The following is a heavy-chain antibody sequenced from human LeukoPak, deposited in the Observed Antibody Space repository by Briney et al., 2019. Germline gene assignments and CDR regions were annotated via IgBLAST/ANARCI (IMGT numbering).Heavy chain of an antibody. J-gene: IGHJ4*02. D-gene: IGHD3-10*01. CDR1: GFTFSSYA. Sequence: GGSLRLSCAASGFTFSSYAMSWVRQAPGKGLEWVSAISGSGGSTYYADSVKGRFTISRDNSKNTLYLQMNSLRAEDTAVYYCAKATRNYYGSGSYYWGQGTLVTVSS. CDR2: ISGSGGST. CDR3: AKATRNYYGSGSYY. V-gene: IGHV3-23*01.